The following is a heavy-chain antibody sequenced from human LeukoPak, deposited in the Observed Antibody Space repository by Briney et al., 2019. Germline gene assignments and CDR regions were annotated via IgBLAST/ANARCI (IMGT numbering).Heavy chain of an antibody. Sequence: GGSLRLSCAASGFTFSSYGMHWVRQAPGKGLEWVSSISSSSSYIYYADSVKGRFTISRDNAKNSLYLQMNSLRAEDTAVYYCARELLELRFYMDVCGKGTTVTVSS. CDR1: GFTFSSYG. CDR2: ISSSSSYI. V-gene: IGHV3-21*01. J-gene: IGHJ6*03. CDR3: ARELLELRFYMDV. D-gene: IGHD1-7*01.